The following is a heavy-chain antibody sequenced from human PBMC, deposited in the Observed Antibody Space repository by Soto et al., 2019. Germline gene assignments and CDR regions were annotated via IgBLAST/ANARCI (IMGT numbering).Heavy chain of an antibody. Sequence: QVQLVESGGGVVQPGRSLTLSCAASGFTFSNYGMHWVRQAPGKGLEWVAVIWYDGRNKNYADSVKGRFTISRDNSKNXLYLQWSSLRPEDTAVYYWAREEGDSGYVRFYFDYWGQGSLVSVSS. CDR1: GFTFSNYG. D-gene: IGHD5-12*01. CDR2: IWYDGRNK. J-gene: IGHJ4*02. V-gene: IGHV3-33*01. CDR3: AREEGDSGYVRFYFDY.